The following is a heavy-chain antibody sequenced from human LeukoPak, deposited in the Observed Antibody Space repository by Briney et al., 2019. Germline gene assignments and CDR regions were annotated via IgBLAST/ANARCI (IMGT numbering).Heavy chain of an antibody. V-gene: IGHV1-69*01. J-gene: IGHJ4*02. CDR1: GGTFRNYP. D-gene: IGHD2-2*01. CDR3: AICSSTWSGDRPDS. Sequence: SVKVSCKASGGTFRNYPISWVRQAPGQGLEWMGGILPIFRMTNYTEKFQGRVTITADESTTTAYLELNSLRSEDTAVYYCAICSSTWSGDRPDSWGQGSLVAVSS. CDR2: ILPIFRMT.